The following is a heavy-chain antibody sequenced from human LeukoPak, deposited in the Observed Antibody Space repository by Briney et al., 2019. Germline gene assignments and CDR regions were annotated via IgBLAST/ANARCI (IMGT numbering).Heavy chain of an antibody. CDR2: ITWNRDNI. V-gene: IGHV3-9*01. CDR3: AKKMGSGSYRFFDY. Sequence: PGRSLRLSCTVSGFTFDDYAMHWVRHTPGKGLEWVAGITWNRDNIGYGDSVKGRFTISRDNSKNTLYLQMNSLRAEDTAVYYCAKKMGSGSYRFFDYWGQGTLVTVSS. D-gene: IGHD3-10*01. J-gene: IGHJ4*02. CDR1: GFTFDDYA.